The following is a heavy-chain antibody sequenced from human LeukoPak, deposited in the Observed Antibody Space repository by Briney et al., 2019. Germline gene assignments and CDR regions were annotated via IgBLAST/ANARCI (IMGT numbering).Heavy chain of an antibody. V-gene: IGHV1-18*01. CDR2: ISAYNDNT. D-gene: IGHD3-9*01. Sequence: ASVTVSCKASGYTFTSYGISWVRQAPGQGLEWMGWISAYNDNTNYAQKLQGRVTMTTDTSTSTAYMELRSLRSDDTAVYYCARVHYDILTGYSYFDYWGQGTLVTVSS. J-gene: IGHJ4*02. CDR3: ARVHYDILTGYSYFDY. CDR1: GYTFTSYG.